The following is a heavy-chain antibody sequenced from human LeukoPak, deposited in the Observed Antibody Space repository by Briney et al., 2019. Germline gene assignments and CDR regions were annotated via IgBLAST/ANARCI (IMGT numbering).Heavy chain of an antibody. V-gene: IGHV1-2*06. D-gene: IGHD1-26*01. Sequence: ASVKVPRKASGYTFTGYYMHWVRQAPGQGLEWMGRINPNSGGTNYAQKFQGRVTMTRDTSISTAYMELSRLRSDDTAVYYCARRGPPAYSGSYYVDYWGQGTLVTVSS. CDR1: GYTFTGYY. CDR3: ARRGPPAYSGSYYVDY. CDR2: INPNSGGT. J-gene: IGHJ4*02.